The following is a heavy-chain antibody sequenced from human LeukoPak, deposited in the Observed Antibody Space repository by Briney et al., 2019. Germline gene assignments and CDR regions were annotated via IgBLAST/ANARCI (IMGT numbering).Heavy chain of an antibody. Sequence: SETLSLTCAVSGGSISSTNWWSWVRQPPGKGLAWIGEIYRSGTTNYKPSLKSQVTISLDKSRNHFSLKLTSVTAADTAVYYCARAPTFDGYREGYFDFWGQGTLVTVSS. CDR1: GGSISSTNW. V-gene: IGHV4-4*02. D-gene: IGHD5-24*01. J-gene: IGHJ4*02. CDR2: IYRSGTT. CDR3: ARAPTFDGYREGYFDF.